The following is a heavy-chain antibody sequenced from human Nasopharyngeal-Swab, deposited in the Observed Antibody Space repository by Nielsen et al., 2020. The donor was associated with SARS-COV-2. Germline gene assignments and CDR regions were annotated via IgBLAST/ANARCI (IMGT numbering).Heavy chain of an antibody. J-gene: IGHJ6*02. CDR1: GGSISSSSYY. CDR3: ARHRGIYYYYYVMDV. V-gene: IGHV4-39*01. Sequence: SETLSLTCTVSGGSISSSSYYWGWIRQPPGKGLEWIGSIYYSGSTYYNPSLKSRVTISVDTSKNQFSLKLSSVTAADAAVYYCARHRGIYYYYYVMDVWGQGTTVTVSS. CDR2: IYYSGST. D-gene: IGHD3-10*01.